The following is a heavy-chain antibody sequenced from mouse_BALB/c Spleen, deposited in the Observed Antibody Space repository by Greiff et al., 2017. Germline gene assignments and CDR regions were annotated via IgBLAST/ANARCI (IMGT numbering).Heavy chain of an antibody. CDR3: ARRAVVATDAMDY. CDR2: INPGSGGT. V-gene: IGHV1-54*01. Sequence: QVQLQQSGAELVRPGTSVKVSCKASGYAFTNYLIEWVKQRPGQGLEWIGVINPGSGGTNYNEKFKGKATLTADKSSSTAFMQLSSLTSDDSAVYCCARRAVVATDAMDYWGQGTSVTVSS. CDR1: GYAFTNYL. D-gene: IGHD1-1*01. J-gene: IGHJ4*01.